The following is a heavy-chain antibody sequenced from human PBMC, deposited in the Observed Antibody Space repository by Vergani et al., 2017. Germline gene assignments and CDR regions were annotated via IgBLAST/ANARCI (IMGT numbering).Heavy chain of an antibody. J-gene: IGHJ5*02. D-gene: IGHD3-16*01. CDR1: GYSISSGYY. CDR2: IYHSGST. V-gene: IGHV4-38-2*02. CDR3: AGDSGGYVWGSYEAWFDP. Sequence: QVQLQESGPGLVKPSETLSLTCTVSGYSISSGYYWGWIRQPPGKGLEWIGSIYHSGSTYNNPSLKSRVTISVDTSKNQFSLKLSSVTAADTAVYYCAGDSGGYVWGSYEAWFDPWGQGTLVTVSS.